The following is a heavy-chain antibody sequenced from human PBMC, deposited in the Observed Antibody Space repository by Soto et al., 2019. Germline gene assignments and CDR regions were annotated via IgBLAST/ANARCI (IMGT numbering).Heavy chain of an antibody. Sequence: QVQLVESGGGVVQPGRSLRLSCAASGFTFSSYGMHWVRQAPGKGLEWVAVISYDGSNKYYADSVKGRFTISRDNSKNTLYLQMNSLRAEDTAVYYCARGRSSWRNNWFDPWGQGTLVTVSS. CDR2: ISYDGSNK. J-gene: IGHJ5*02. D-gene: IGHD6-13*01. CDR3: ARGRSSWRNNWFDP. CDR1: GFTFSSYG. V-gene: IGHV3-30*03.